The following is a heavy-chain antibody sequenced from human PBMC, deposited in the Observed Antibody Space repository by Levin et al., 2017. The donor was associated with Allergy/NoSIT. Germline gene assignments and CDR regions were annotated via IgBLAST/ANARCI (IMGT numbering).Heavy chain of an antibody. CDR1: GGSISSYY. CDR3: ARDRVIAAAGTYFDY. D-gene: IGHD6-13*01. CDR2: IYTSGST. J-gene: IGHJ4*02. V-gene: IGHV4-4*07. Sequence: SETLSLTCTVSGGSISSYYWSWIRQPAGKGLEWIGRIYTSGSTNYNPSLKSRVTMSVDTSKNQFSLKLSSVTAADTAVYYCARDRVIAAAGTYFDYWGQGTLVTVSS.